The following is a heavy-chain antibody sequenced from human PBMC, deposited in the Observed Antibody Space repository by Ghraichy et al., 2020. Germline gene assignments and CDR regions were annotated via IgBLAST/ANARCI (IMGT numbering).Heavy chain of an antibody. Sequence: ASVKVSCKASGFTFTSYAIHWVRQAPGQSLEWMGWINAGNGNTKYSQKFQGRVTITRDTSASTAYMELSSLRSEDTAVYYCARGAESLYLYYYMDVWGKGTTVTVSS. CDR3: ARGAESLYLYYYMDV. CDR1: GFTFTSYA. CDR2: INAGNGNT. J-gene: IGHJ6*03. V-gene: IGHV1-3*01. D-gene: IGHD2-21*01.